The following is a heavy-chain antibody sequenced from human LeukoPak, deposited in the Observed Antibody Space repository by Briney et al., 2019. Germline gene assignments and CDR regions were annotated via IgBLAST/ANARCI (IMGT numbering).Heavy chain of an antibody. Sequence: PGGSLRLSCAASGFTFSSYWMSWVRQAPGKGLEWVSTISGSGGSTYYADSVKGRFTISRDNSKNTLYLQMNSLRAEDTAVYYCAKDGYSGYVAYYFDYWGQGTLVTVSS. V-gene: IGHV3-23*01. CDR2: ISGSGGST. CDR1: GFTFSSYW. D-gene: IGHD5-12*01. CDR3: AKDGYSGYVAYYFDY. J-gene: IGHJ4*02.